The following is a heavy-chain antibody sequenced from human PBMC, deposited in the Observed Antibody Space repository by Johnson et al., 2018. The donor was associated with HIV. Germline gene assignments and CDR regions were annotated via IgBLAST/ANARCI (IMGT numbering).Heavy chain of an antibody. D-gene: IGHD3-16*02. CDR1: GFTFSSYD. Sequence: VQLVESGGGLVQPGGSLRLSCAASGFTFSSYDMHWVRQATGKGLEWVSAIGTAGDTYYPGSVKGRFNISRENAKNSLYLQMNSLRAGDTAVYYCARVGYHDAFDIWGQGTMVTVSS. CDR2: IGTAGDT. V-gene: IGHV3-13*01. CDR3: ARVGYHDAFDI. J-gene: IGHJ3*02.